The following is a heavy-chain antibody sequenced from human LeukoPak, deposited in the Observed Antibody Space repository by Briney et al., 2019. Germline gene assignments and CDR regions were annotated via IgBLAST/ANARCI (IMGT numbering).Heavy chain of an antibody. CDR3: AKDAGIYYGWFDP. CDR1: GFTFSSFA. D-gene: IGHD1-26*01. J-gene: IGHJ5*02. V-gene: IGHV3-23*01. Sequence: GGSLRLSCAASGFTFSSFAMSWVRQAPGKGLEWVSAISGSGGSTYYADSVKGRFTISRDNSQNTLYLHMNSLRAEDTAVYHCAKDAGIYYGWFDPWGQGTLVTVSS. CDR2: ISGSGGST.